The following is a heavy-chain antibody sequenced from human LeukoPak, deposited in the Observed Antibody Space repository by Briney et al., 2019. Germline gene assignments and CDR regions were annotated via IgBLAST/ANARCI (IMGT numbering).Heavy chain of an antibody. D-gene: IGHD3-10*01. CDR2: IYYSGST. J-gene: IGHJ5*02. V-gene: IGHV4-31*03. CDR3: ARCSSGSGSYYNNWFDP. CDR1: GGSISSGGYY. Sequence: SQTLSLTCTVSGGSISSGGYYWSWIRPHPGNGLEWIGYIYYSGSTYYNPSVKSRVTISVDTSKNQFSLKLSSVTAPDTAVYYCARCSSGSGSYYNNWFDPWGQATLVTVSS.